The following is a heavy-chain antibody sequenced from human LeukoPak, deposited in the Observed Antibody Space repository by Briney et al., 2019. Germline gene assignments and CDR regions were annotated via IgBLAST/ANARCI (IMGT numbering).Heavy chain of an antibody. CDR3: ARVPSPYYYDSSGYSY. Sequence: SVKVSCKASGGTFSSYAISWVRQAPGQGLEWMEGIIPIFGTANYAQKFQGRVTITADESTSTAYMELSSLRSEDTAVYYCARVPSPYYYDSSGYSYWGQGTLVTVSS. CDR1: GGTFSSYA. CDR2: IIPIFGTA. D-gene: IGHD3-22*01. J-gene: IGHJ4*02. V-gene: IGHV1-69*13.